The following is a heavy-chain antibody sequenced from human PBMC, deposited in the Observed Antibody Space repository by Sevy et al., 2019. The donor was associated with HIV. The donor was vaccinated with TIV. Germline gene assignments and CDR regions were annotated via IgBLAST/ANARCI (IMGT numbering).Heavy chain of an antibody. D-gene: IGHD3-22*01. J-gene: IGHJ5*02. CDR3: ARGDYDGGWFDP. CDR2: IIPILGIA. Sequence: SVKVSCKASGGTFSSYAISWVRQAPGQGLEWMGGIIPILGIANYAQKFQGRVTITADKSTSTAYMELSSLRSEDTAVYYCARGDYDGGWFDPWGQGTLVTVSS. CDR1: GGTFSSYA. V-gene: IGHV1-69*10.